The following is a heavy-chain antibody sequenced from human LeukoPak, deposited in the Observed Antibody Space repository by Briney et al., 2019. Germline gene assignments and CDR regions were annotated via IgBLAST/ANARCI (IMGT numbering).Heavy chain of an antibody. CDR3: CTTPPAHWYFDL. D-gene: IGHD2-2*01. CDR1: GFTFSSYG. J-gene: IGHJ2*01. CDR2: ISSSSSYI. Sequence: GGSLTLSCAASGFTFSSYGMNWVRQAPGKGLEWVSSISSSSSYIYYADSVKGRFTISRDNAKNSLYLQMNSLRAEDTAVYDCCTTPPAHWYFDLWGGGTPVTVSS. V-gene: IGHV3-21*01.